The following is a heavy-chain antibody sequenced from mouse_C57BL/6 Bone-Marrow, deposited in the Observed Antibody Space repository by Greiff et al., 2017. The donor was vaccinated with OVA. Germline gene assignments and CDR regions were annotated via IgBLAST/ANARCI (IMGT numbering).Heavy chain of an antibody. CDR3: ARGAY. CDR2: IYPGDGDT. J-gene: IGHJ3*01. CDR1: GYAFSSYW. Sequence: VQLQQSGAELVKPEASVKISCKASGYAFSSYWMNWVKQRPGKGLEWIGQIYPGDGDTNYNEKFKGKATLTADKSSSTAYMHLSGLTSEDSAVYFCARGAYWGQGTLVTVSA. V-gene: IGHV1-80*01.